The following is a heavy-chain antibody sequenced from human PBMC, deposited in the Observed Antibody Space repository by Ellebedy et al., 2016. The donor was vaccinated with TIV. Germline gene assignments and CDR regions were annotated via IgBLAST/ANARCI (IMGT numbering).Heavy chain of an antibody. V-gene: IGHV4-34*01. CDR1: GGSFSGYY. Sequence: SETLSLXCAVYGGSFSGYYWSWIRQPPGKGLEWIGEINHSGSTNYNPSLKSRVTISVDTSKNQFSLKLSSVTAADTAVYYCARYPSSTSQKGSYYYYYMDVWGKGTTVTVSS. J-gene: IGHJ6*03. D-gene: IGHD2-2*01. CDR3: ARYPSSTSQKGSYYYYYMDV. CDR2: INHSGST.